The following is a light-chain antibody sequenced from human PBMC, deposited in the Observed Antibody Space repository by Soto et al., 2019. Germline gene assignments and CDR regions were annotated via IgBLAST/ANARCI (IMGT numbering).Light chain of an antibody. CDR2: EVS. CDR1: SSDVGGYNY. CDR3: SSYTSSSTRL. V-gene: IGLV2-14*01. J-gene: IGLJ2*01. Sequence: QSALTQPASVYGSPGQSITISCTGTSSDVGGYNYVSWYQQHPGKAPKLMIYEVSKRPSGVSNRFSGSKSGNTASLTISGLQAEDEADYYCSSYTSSSTRLFGGVTKLTVL.